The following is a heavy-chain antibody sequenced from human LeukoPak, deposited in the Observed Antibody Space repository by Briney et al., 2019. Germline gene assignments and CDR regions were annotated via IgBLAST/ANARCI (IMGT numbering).Heavy chain of an antibody. Sequence: GGSLRLSCVASEFTFSSYIMSWVRQAPGKGLEWVSSISSSSSYIYYADSVKGRFTISRDNAKNSLYLQMNSLRAEDTAVYYCAREFFTSSGWEYYYYYGMDVWGQGTTVTVSS. D-gene: IGHD6-19*01. CDR3: AREFFTSSGWEYYYYYGMDV. CDR2: ISSSSSYI. J-gene: IGHJ6*02. V-gene: IGHV3-21*01. CDR1: EFTFSSYI.